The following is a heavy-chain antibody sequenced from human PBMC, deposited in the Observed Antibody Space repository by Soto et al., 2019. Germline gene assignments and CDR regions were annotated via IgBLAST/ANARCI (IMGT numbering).Heavy chain of an antibody. CDR2: IYPGDSDT. D-gene: IGHD4-17*01. V-gene: IGHV5-51*01. CDR3: ATLRPWTTVTTKYYYYAMDV. Sequence: PGESLKISCKGSGYSFSRHWIGWVRQMPGKGLEWMGIIYPGDSDTRYSPSFQGQVTISADKSISTAYLQWSGLRASDTAMYYCATLRPWTTVTTKYYYYAMDVWGQGTTVTVSS. CDR1: GYSFSRHW. J-gene: IGHJ6*02.